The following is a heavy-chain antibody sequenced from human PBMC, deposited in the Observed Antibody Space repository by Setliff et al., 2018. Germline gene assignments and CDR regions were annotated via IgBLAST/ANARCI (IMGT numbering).Heavy chain of an antibody. V-gene: IGHV1-69*13. CDR1: GYSFTSYD. CDR3: ARTTVTTISYCYYGMDV. D-gene: IGHD4-4*01. J-gene: IGHJ6*02. Sequence: ASVKVSCKASGYSFTSYDINWVRQAPGQGLEWMGRIIPVFGTAKYVQKFQGRVTISADESARTAYMELSSLRSDDTAVYYCARTTVTTISYCYYGMDVWGQGTTVTVPS. CDR2: IIPVFGTA.